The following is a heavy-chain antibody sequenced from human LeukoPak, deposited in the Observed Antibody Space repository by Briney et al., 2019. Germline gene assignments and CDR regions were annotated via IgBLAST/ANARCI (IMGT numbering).Heavy chain of an antibody. J-gene: IGHJ4*02. Sequence: GGSLRLSCAASGFTSSSYGMHWVRQAPGKGLEWVAFIRYDGSNKYYADSVKGRFTISRDNSKNTLYLQMNSLRAEDTAVYYCSGRDSSSPLILDWGQGTLVTVSS. V-gene: IGHV3-30*02. CDR3: SGRDSSSPLILD. CDR1: GFTSSSYG. CDR2: IRYDGSNK. D-gene: IGHD6-6*01.